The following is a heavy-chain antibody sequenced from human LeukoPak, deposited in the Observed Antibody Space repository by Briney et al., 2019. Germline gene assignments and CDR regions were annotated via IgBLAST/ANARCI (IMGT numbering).Heavy chain of an antibody. Sequence: GESLKISCKGSGYRFTSYWIGWVRQMRGKGLEWMGIIYHGDSDTRYSPSFQGQVTISADKSISTAYLQWSSLKASDTAMYYCARRRTTGTTYSWFDPWGQGTLVTVSS. V-gene: IGHV5-51*01. CDR3: ARRRTTGTTYSWFDP. CDR1: GYRFTSYW. D-gene: IGHD1-1*01. CDR2: IYHGDSDT. J-gene: IGHJ5*02.